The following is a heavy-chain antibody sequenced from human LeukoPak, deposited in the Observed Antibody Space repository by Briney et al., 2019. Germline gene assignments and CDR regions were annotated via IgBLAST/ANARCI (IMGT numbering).Heavy chain of an antibody. V-gene: IGHV3-15*01. CDR2: IKSKTDGGTT. J-gene: IGHJ4*02. Sequence: GGSLRLSCAASGFTFSSYWMSWVRQAPGKGLEWVGRIKSKTDGGTTDYAEPVKGRFTVSRDDSKNTLYLQMNTLKTEDTAVYYCILASAGPAYWGQGTLVTVSS. D-gene: IGHD6-13*01. CDR3: ILASAGPAY. CDR1: GFTFSSYW.